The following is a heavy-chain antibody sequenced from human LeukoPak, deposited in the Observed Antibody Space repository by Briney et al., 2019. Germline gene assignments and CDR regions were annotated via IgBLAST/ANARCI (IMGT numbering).Heavy chain of an antibody. CDR1: GFTVSSNY. D-gene: IGHD2-21*02. CDR2: IYSGGST. Sequence: GGSLRLSCAASGFTVSSNYMSWVRQAPGKGLEWVSVIYSGGSTYYADSVKGRFTISRDNFKNTLYLQMNSLRAEDTAVYYCAKPAYCGGDCSKGGGDAFDIWGQGTMVTVSS. V-gene: IGHV3-53*01. CDR3: AKPAYCGGDCSKGGGDAFDI. J-gene: IGHJ3*02.